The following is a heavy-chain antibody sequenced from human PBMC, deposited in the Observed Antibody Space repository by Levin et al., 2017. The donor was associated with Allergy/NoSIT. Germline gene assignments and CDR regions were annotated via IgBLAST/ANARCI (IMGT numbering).Heavy chain of an antibody. D-gene: IGHD5-12*01. CDR2: IWHDGSKK. Sequence: SCEVSGFTFSKFGIHWVRQAPGKGLEWVAVIWHDGSKKYYAESVEGRFTISRDDSKDTAYLQMNSLRAEDTAVYYCARDGGGNSGYDLAFDIWGQGTKVTVSP. J-gene: IGHJ3*02. CDR3: ARDGGGNSGYDLAFDI. CDR1: GFTFSKFG. V-gene: IGHV3-33*01.